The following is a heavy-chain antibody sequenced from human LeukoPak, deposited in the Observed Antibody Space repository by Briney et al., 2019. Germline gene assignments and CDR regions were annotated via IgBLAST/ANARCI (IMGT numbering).Heavy chain of an antibody. J-gene: IGHJ4*02. CDR1: GYTFTGHY. D-gene: IGHD2-2*02. CDR3: AKDGRDCISTSCYNEGDFDY. CDR2: INPNSGGT. V-gene: IGHV1-2*02. Sequence: ASVKVSCKASGYTFTGHYMHWVRQAPGQGLEWMGWINPNSGGTKYAQKFQGRVTMTRDLSISTAYMELSTLRSDDTAPYYCAKDGRDCISTSCYNEGDFDYWGQGTLVTVSS.